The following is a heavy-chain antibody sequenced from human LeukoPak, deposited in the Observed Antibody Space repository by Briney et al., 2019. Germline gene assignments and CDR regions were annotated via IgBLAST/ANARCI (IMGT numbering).Heavy chain of an antibody. CDR2: ISSSTNYI. Sequence: GGSLRLSCAASGFTFSSYEMNWVRQAPGKGLEWVSSISSSTNYIYYADSVKGRFTISRDNANNSLYLQMNSLRAEDTAVYYCARDLYSSGWPFDYWGQGTLVTVSS. D-gene: IGHD6-19*01. J-gene: IGHJ4*02. CDR1: GFTFSSYE. CDR3: ARDLYSSGWPFDY. V-gene: IGHV3-21*01.